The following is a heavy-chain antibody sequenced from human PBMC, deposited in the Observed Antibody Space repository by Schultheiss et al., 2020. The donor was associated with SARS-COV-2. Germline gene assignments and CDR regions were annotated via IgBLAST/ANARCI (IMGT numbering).Heavy chain of an antibody. Sequence: SQTLSLTCAVSGYSISSGYYWGWIRQPPGKGLEWIGYIYYSGSTYYNPSLKSRVTISVDTSKNQFSLKLSSVTAADTAVYYCARGYDFWSGPHGNWFDPWGQGTLVTVSS. CDR2: IYYSGST. V-gene: IGHV4-38-2*01. J-gene: IGHJ5*02. CDR3: ARGYDFWSGPHGNWFDP. D-gene: IGHD3-3*01. CDR1: GYSISSGYY.